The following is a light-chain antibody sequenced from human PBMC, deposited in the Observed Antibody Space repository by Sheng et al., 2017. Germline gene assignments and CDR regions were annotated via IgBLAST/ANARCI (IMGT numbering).Light chain of an antibody. V-gene: IGKV3-20*01. CDR3: QQCASSPLT. CDR1: QSFSSTY. Sequence: EIVLTQSPGTLSLSPGERATLSCRASQSFSSTYLAWYQQKPGQAPRLLTYGASSRATGIPDRFSGSGSGTDFTLTISRLEPEDFAVYYCQQCASSPLTFGGGTKVEIK. CDR2: GAS. J-gene: IGKJ4*01.